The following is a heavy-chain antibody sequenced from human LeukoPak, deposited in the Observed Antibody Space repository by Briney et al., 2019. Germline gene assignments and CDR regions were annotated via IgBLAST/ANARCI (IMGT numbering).Heavy chain of an antibody. CDR2: MNPNSGNT. CDR3: ARAAYCSSTSCYADWFDP. CDR1: GYTFTSYD. V-gene: IGHV1-8*01. Sequence: ASVKVSCKASGYTFTSYDINWVRQATGQGLEWMGWMNPNSGNTGYAQKFQGRVTMTRNTSISTAYMELSSLRSEDTAVYYCARAAYCSSTSCYADWFDPWGQGTLVTVSS. D-gene: IGHD2-2*01. J-gene: IGHJ5*02.